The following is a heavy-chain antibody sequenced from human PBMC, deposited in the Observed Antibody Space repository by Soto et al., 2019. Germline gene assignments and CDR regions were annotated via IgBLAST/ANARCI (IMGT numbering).Heavy chain of an antibody. D-gene: IGHD3-10*01. CDR3: ARDRDDYGSGNYYNRIDF. J-gene: IGHJ4*02. CDR1: GGIFSTYA. CDR2: IIPSFGTP. V-gene: IGHV1-69*01. Sequence: QVQLVQSGAEVKKPGSSVKVSCKASGGIFSTYAISWLRRAPGQGLEWMGGIIPSFGTPNYAQRFQGRVTITADDSTSTAYMELSRLRSEDTAVYYCARDRDDYGSGNYYNRIDFWGQGTLVTVSS.